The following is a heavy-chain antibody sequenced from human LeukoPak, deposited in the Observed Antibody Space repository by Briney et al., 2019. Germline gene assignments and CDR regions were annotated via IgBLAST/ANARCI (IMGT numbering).Heavy chain of an antibody. D-gene: IGHD3-3*01. V-gene: IGHV3-21*01. CDR1: GFTFSSYS. Sequence: GGSLRLSCAASGFTFSSYSMNWVRQAPGKGLEWVSSISSSSSYIYYADSVKGRFTISRDNAKNSLYLQMNSLRAEDTAVYYCARSARFGVVSYDAFDIWGQGTMVTVSS. CDR2: ISSSSSYI. CDR3: ARSARFGVVSYDAFDI. J-gene: IGHJ3*02.